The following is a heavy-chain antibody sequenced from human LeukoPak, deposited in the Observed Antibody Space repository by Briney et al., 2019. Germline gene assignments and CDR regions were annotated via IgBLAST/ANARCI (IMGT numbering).Heavy chain of an antibody. J-gene: IGHJ5*02. CDR1: GYTFTDYD. D-gene: IGHD2-2*01. CDR2: IHPRSGYS. CDR3: ARVTSGMRYNWFDP. Sequence: ASVKVSCKTSGYTFTDYDVNWVRQAPGQGLEWMGYIHPRSGYSEGAQRFQGRLSMTGDVSTDTAYMELSTLTSDDTAVYYCARVTSGMRYNWFDPWGQGTLIIVSP. V-gene: IGHV1-8*01.